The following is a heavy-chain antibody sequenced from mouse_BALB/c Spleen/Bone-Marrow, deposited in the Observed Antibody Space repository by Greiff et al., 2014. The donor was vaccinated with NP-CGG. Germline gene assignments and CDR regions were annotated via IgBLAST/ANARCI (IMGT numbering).Heavy chain of an antibody. CDR3: ARITTATGAMDY. V-gene: IGHV2-9*02. Sequence: VKVEESGPGLVAPSQSLSITCTVSGFSLTNCGVHWVRQPPGKGLEWLGVIWADGSTNYNSALMSRLSISKDNSKSQVFFKMNSLQTDDTAMYYCARITTATGAMDYWGQGTSVTVSS. CDR1: GFSLTNCG. CDR2: IWADGST. J-gene: IGHJ4*01. D-gene: IGHD1-2*01.